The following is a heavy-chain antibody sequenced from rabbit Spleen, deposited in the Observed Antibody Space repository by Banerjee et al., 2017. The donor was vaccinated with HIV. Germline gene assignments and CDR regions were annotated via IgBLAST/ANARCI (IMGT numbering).Heavy chain of an antibody. D-gene: IGHD8-1*01. J-gene: IGHJ6*01. Sequence: QSLEESGGGLVQPEGSLALTCKASGFSFSSSDYICWVRQAPGKGLEWISCINTYTGKAVYATWANGRFTISRTSSTTVTLQMTSLTAADTATYFCARDAGTSFSTYGMDLWGPGTLVTVS. CDR3: ARDAGTSFSTYGMDL. V-gene: IGHV1S40*01. CDR2: INTYTGKA. CDR1: GFSFSSSDY.